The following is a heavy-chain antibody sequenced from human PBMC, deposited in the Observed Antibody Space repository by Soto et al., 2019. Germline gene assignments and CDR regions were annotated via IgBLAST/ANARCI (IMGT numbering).Heavy chain of an antibody. CDR3: VKDYSHGRFPDY. CDR1: GFNLKDYG. V-gene: IGHV3-64D*06. J-gene: IGHJ4*02. CDR2: STYVGGTP. Sequence: EVDLVESGGGLVQPGGSLRLSCSASGFNLKDYGMHWVRQAPGKGLEQVAASTYVGGTPYYVESVKGRFTVSRDNSKNTLYLQMRSLRPEDTAIYFCVKDYSHGRFPDYWGQGTLVTVSS. D-gene: IGHD1-26*01.